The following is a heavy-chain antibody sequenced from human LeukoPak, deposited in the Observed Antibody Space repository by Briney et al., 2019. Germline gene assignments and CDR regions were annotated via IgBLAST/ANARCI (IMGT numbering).Heavy chain of an antibody. D-gene: IGHD2-15*01. V-gene: IGHV3-23*01. CDR1: GFTFSGFA. CDR3: AKSHSVAQRGYFDY. Sequence: HPGGSLRLSCVASGFTFSGFAMSWVRQAPGKGLEWVSTISDSGGSTYYADAVKGRFAISRDNSKGTLYAQMNSLRAEDAAVYYCAKSHSVAQRGYFDYWGQGTLVTVSS. J-gene: IGHJ4*02. CDR2: ISDSGGST.